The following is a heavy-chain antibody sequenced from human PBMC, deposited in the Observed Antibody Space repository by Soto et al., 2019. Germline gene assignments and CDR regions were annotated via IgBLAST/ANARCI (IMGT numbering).Heavy chain of an antibody. V-gene: IGHV3-48*01. J-gene: IGHJ4*02. CDR2: ISSSSSTI. D-gene: IGHD2-8*02. CDR1: GFTVSSNY. Sequence: PGGSLRLSCAASGFTVSSNYMSWVRQAPGKGLEWVSYISSSSSTIYYADSVKGRFTISRDNAKNSLYLLMNRLTTEDIAIYYCAKIALVGSFGFELARDYWGQGILVTVSS. CDR3: AKIALVGSFGFELARDY.